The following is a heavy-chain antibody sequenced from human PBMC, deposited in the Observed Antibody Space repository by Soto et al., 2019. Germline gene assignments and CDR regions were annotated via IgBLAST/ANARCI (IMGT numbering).Heavy chain of an antibody. Sequence: QVQLVQSGAEVKKPGASVKVSCKASGYTFTSYGISWVRQAPGQGLEWMGWISAFNGNTYYAQKLQGRVTMTTDTSTSKAYMELRSLRSDDTAVYYCARNYDSRGIGSPFSIWGQGTLVTVSS. V-gene: IGHV1-18*01. CDR3: ARNYDSRGIGSPFSI. CDR1: GYTFTSYG. J-gene: IGHJ4*02. D-gene: IGHD3-22*01. CDR2: ISAFNGNT.